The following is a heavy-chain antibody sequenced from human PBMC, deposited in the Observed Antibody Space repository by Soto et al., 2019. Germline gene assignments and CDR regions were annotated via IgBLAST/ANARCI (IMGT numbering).Heavy chain of an antibody. V-gene: IGHV3-23*01. CDR3: AKDRWGRITGSLHDAFDI. Sequence: GGSLRLSCAASGFTFSSYAMSWVRQAPGKGLEWVSAISGSGGSTYYADSVKGGFTISRDNSKNTLYLQMNSLRAEGSAVYYGAKDRWGRITGSLHDAFDIWGQGTMVTVSS. J-gene: IGHJ3*02. D-gene: IGHD1-20*01. CDR1: GFTFSSYA. CDR2: ISGSGGST.